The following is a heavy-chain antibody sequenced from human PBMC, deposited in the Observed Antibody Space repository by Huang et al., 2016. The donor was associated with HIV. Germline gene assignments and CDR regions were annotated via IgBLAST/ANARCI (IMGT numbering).Heavy chain of an antibody. V-gene: IGHV4-34*01. CDR1: GGSFSGYY. CDR3: ARGQGGYYYCYMDV. CDR2: INHSEST. J-gene: IGHJ6*03. Sequence: QVQLQQWGAGLLRPSETLSLTCAVYGGSFSGYYGTWIRQPPGKGLEWIGEINHSESTNYNPSLKSRGTISVDTSRNQFSLTLTSVTAADTAVYYCARGQGGYYYCYMDVWGKGTTVTVSS.